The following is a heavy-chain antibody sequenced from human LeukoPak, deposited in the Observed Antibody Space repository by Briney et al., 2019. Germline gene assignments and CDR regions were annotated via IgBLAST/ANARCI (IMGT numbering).Heavy chain of an antibody. Sequence: ASVKVSCKASGYTFTSYGISWVRQAPGQGLEWMGIINPSGGSTSYAQKFQGRVTMTRDTSTSTVYMELSSLRSEDTAVYYCARDRPYYYGSGSYYPLGGMDVWGKGTTVTVSS. CDR3: ARDRPYYYGSGSYYPLGGMDV. V-gene: IGHV1-46*01. J-gene: IGHJ6*04. CDR2: INPSGGST. CDR1: GYTFTSYG. D-gene: IGHD3-10*01.